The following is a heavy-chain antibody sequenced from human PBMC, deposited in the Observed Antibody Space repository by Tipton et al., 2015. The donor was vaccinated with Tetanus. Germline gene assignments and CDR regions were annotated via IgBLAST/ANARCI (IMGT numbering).Heavy chain of an antibody. CDR2: INQSGRI. D-gene: IGHD2-21*01. J-gene: IGHJ5*02. Sequence: TLSLTCAVHGGSFSGYYWSWIRQPPGKGLEWIGEINQSGRINHNPSLKSRVTISEDTSKNQFSLKLSSVTAADTAVYYCARGGDGVYHCGGRSCYSFGFDTWGQGVLVTVSS. CDR1: GGSFSGYY. CDR3: ARGGDGVYHCGGRSCYSFGFDT. V-gene: IGHV4-34*01.